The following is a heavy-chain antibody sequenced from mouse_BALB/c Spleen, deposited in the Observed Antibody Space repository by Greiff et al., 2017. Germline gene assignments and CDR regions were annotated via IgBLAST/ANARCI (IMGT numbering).Heavy chain of an antibody. CDR2: INSNGGST. CDR3: ARDGAY. CDR1: GFTFSSYG. J-gene: IGHJ3*01. V-gene: IGHV5-6-3*01. Sequence: EVNLVESGGGLVQPGGSLKLSCAASGFTFSSYGMSWVRQTPDKRLELVATINSNGGSTYYPDSVKGRFTISRDNDKNTLYLQMSSLKSEDTAMYYCARDGAYWGQGTLVTVSA.